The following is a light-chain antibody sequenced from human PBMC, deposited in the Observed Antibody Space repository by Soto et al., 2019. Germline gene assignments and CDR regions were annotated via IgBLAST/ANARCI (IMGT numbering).Light chain of an antibody. J-gene: IGLJ3*02. CDR1: SGHSSYI. Sequence: QSVLTQSSSVSASLGSSVKLTCTLSSGHSSYIIAWHQQQPGKAPRYLMKVEGSGSFNKGSGVPDRFSGYRSGADRYLTIPNLQFEDEADYYCETWDSNTWVFGGGTKLTVL. CDR3: ETWDSNTWV. CDR2: VEGSGSF. V-gene: IGLV4-60*02.